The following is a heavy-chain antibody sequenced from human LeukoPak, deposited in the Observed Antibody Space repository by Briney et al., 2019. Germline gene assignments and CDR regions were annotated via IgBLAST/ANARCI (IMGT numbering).Heavy chain of an antibody. V-gene: IGHV1-46*01. J-gene: IGHJ4*02. D-gene: IGHD5-24*01. CDR3: ARGGDGYNCIGY. CDR2: INPGAGST. CDR1: GYTFTNYY. Sequence: ASVKVSCKASGYTFTNYYLHWVRQAPRQGLEWMGIINPGAGSTSYAQKFQGRVTMTRDTSTSTVYMELTSLRSEDTAVYYCARGGDGYNCIGYWGQGTLVTVSS.